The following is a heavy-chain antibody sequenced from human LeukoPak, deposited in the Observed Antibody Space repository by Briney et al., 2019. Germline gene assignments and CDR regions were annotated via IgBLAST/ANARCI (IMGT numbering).Heavy chain of an antibody. CDR1: GFTFSSYG. V-gene: IGHV3-30*03. D-gene: IGHD3-3*01. Sequence: GGSLRLSCAASGFTFSSYGMQWVRQAPGKGLEWVAIISYDGSTKYYRDSVRGRFTISRDNSKSTAYLQMNSMRADDTAVYYCARDRDLGVVNPLRDYWGQGILVTVSS. J-gene: IGHJ4*02. CDR2: ISYDGSTK. CDR3: ARDRDLGVVNPLRDY.